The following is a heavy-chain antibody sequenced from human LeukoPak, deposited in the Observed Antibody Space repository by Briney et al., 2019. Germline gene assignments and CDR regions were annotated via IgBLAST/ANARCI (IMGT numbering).Heavy chain of an antibody. CDR3: ARAREVPSPEPGAHYGMDV. CDR1: GYTFTGYY. D-gene: IGHD2-8*02. Sequence: ASVKVSCKASGYTFTGYYMHWVRQAPGQGLEWMGWINPNSGGTNYAQKFQGRVTMTRDTSISTAYMELSRLRFDDTAVYYCARAREVPSPEPGAHYGMDVWGQGTTVTVSS. V-gene: IGHV1-2*02. CDR2: INPNSGGT. J-gene: IGHJ6*02.